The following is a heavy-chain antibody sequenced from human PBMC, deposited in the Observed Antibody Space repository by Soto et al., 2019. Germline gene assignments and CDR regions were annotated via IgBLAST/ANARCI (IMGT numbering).Heavy chain of an antibody. J-gene: IGHJ6*02. Sequence: GESLKISCRGSGYSFTSYWISWVRQMPGKGLEWMGRIDPSDSYTNYSPSFQGHVTISADKSISTAYLQWSSLKASDTAMYYCAGPYYDFWSGYRGLDGMDVWCQGTTVTVSS. CDR3: AGPYYDFWSGYRGLDGMDV. V-gene: IGHV5-10-1*01. CDR2: IDPSDSYT. CDR1: GYSFTSYW. D-gene: IGHD3-3*01.